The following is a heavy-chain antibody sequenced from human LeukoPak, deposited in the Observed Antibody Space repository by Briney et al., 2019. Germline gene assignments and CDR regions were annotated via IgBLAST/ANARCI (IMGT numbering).Heavy chain of an antibody. Sequence: SETLSLTCTVSGGSISSSSYYWGWIRQPPGKGLEWIGSIYYSGSTYYNPSLKSRVTISVDTSKNQFSLKLSSVTAADTAVYYCARHSKRGPDAFDIWGQGTMVTVSS. CDR1: GGSISSSSYY. CDR2: IYYSGST. J-gene: IGHJ3*02. V-gene: IGHV4-39*01. CDR3: ARHSKRGPDAFDI. D-gene: IGHD1-26*01.